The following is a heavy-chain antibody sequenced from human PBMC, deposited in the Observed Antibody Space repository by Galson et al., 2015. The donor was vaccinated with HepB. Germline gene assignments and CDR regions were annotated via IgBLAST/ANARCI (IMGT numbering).Heavy chain of an antibody. CDR3: VRCSYFWSNCCGE. J-gene: IGHJ4*02. CDR2: GYQSGTT. V-gene: IGHV4-39*01. CDR1: GDSISSTYSS. Sequence: ETLSLTCNVSGDSISSTYSSWGWIRQPPGKGLERIVNGYQSGTTYYNPSLKSRVTMSVDTSKNQLFLKLTSVTAADTAVYYCVRCSYFWSNCCGEWGQGALVTVSS. D-gene: IGHD3-3*01.